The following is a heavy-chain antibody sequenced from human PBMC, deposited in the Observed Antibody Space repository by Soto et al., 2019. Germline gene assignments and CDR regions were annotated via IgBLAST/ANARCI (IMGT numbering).Heavy chain of an antibody. CDR2: ISGSDDST. J-gene: IGHJ4*02. CDR3: AKRSSSSTFDY. Sequence: EVQLLESGGGLVQPGESLRLFCAASGFTFSSYAMSWVRQAPGKGPEWVSVISGSDDSTYYADSVKGRFTISRDNSKNTLYLQMNSLRAEDTAVYYCAKRSSSSTFDYWGQGTLVTVSS. V-gene: IGHV3-23*01. D-gene: IGHD6-6*01. CDR1: GFTFSSYA.